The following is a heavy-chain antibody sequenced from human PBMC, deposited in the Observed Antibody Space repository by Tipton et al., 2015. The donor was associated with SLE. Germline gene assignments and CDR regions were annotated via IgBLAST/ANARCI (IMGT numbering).Heavy chain of an antibody. Sequence: GSLRLSCAASGFTFSSYSMNWVRQAPGKGLEWVSSISSSSSYIYYADSVKGRFTISRDNAKNSLYLQMNSLRAEDTAVYYCARVRFGYRSDAFDIWGQGTMVTVSS. D-gene: IGHD3-10*01. J-gene: IGHJ3*02. CDR2: ISSSSSYI. CDR1: GFTFSSYS. V-gene: IGHV3-21*01. CDR3: ARVRFGYRSDAFDI.